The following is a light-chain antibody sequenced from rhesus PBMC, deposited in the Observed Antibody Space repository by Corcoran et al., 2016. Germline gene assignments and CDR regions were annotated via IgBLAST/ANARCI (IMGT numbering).Light chain of an antibody. CDR2: KAS. CDR1: QSISSW. Sequence: DIQMTQSPSSLSASVGDTVTITCRASQSISSWLAWYQQKPGKAPKLLGYKASSLQSGVPSRFRGSGSGTDCTLTIRSMQSEDFATYYCQQYSSSPLTFGGGTKVELK. V-gene: IGKV1-22*01. CDR3: QQYSSSPLT. J-gene: IGKJ4*01.